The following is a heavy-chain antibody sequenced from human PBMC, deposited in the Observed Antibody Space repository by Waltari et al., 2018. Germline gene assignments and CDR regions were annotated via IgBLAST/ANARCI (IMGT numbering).Heavy chain of an antibody. J-gene: IGHJ6*02. V-gene: IGHV1-2*04. D-gene: IGHD5-12*01. CDR3: ARGGYSYGYGMDV. CDR2: ISPNNGDT. Sequence: QVQLVQSAEEVKNLGASVRVPCQAYGYSFSHDHIHWVRQAPGQGLEWVGWISPNNGDTNYAQRFQGWVTMTSDSSISTAYMELNRLRSDDTAVYYCARGGYSYGYGMDVWGQGTTVIVSS. CDR1: GYSFSHDH.